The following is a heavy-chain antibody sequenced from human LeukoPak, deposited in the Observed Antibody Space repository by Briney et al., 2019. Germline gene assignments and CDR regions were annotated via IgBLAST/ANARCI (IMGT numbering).Heavy chain of an antibody. J-gene: IGHJ5*02. D-gene: IGHD6-6*01. CDR2: IYYSGST. V-gene: IGHV4-59*01. CDR1: GGSISSYY. Sequence: SETLSLTCTVPGGSISSYYWSWIRQPPGKGLEWIGYIYYSGSTNYNPSLKSRVTISVDTSKNQFSLKPSSVTAADTAVYYCARVEYSSSSDLNWFDPWGQGTLVTVSS. CDR3: ARVEYSSSSDLNWFDP.